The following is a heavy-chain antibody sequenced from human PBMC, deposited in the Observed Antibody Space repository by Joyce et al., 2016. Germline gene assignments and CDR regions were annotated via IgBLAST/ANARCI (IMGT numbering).Heavy chain of an antibody. D-gene: IGHD2-2*01. CDR2: IIAGVVTQ. CDR1: GGSFGAQT. CDR3: ASGVAGYCSSSTCPRPLDV. Sequence: QVHLVQSGAEVKLPGSSVKVSCTASGGSFGAQTFNWLRQTPGQGLEWMGGIIAGVVTQRDAQKCQGTVSITADTGTSTVFMEVRSLTSDDSAMYYCASGVAGYCSSSTCPRPLDVWGQGTMVIVS. J-gene: IGHJ3*01. V-gene: IGHV1-69*14.